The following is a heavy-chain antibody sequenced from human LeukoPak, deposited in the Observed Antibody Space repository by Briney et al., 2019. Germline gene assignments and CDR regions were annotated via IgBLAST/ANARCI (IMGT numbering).Heavy chain of an antibody. CDR3: AKDRGRVATGTFDY. CDR2: ISGSGGST. V-gene: IGHV3-23*01. CDR1: AFTFSIYA. J-gene: IGHJ4*02. Sequence: GGSLRLSCAASAFTFSIYAMSWVRQAPGEGREWVSAISGSGGSTYYADSVKGRFTISRDNSKNTLYLQMNSLRAEDTAVYYCAKDRGRVATGTFDYWGQGTLVTVSS. D-gene: IGHD5-12*01.